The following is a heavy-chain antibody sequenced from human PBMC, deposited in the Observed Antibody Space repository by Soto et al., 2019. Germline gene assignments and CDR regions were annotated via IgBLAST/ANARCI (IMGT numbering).Heavy chain of an antibody. CDR2: INPGSGST. Sequence: QVQLVQSGAEVKKPGASVKVSCTASGYTFSNYRLHWVRQAPGQGFEWMGVINPGSGSTTFAQKFQGRVTLTTDTSATTVYMEMSGLTSEDTAVFYCARGYVDRGVVLFDHWGQGSLVTVSS. CDR3: ARGYVDRGVVLFDH. J-gene: IGHJ4*02. D-gene: IGHD5-18*01. CDR1: GYTFSNYR. V-gene: IGHV1-46*01.